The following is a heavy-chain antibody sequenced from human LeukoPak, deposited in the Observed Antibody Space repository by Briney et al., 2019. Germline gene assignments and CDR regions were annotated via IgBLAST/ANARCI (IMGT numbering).Heavy chain of an antibody. CDR3: ARRAGEYSHPYDS. CDR2: INGNVVST. V-gene: IGHV3-23*01. D-gene: IGHD2-15*01. Sequence: GSLRLSCAPSGFTPSSYAMSWVRQAPRQGLEWVAGINGNVVSTYNANSVKGRFTVSSDNSKNTLYLQMNSLRAEDTAISYCARRAGEYSHPYDSWGQGTLVTVSS. J-gene: IGHJ5*01. CDR1: GFTPSSYA.